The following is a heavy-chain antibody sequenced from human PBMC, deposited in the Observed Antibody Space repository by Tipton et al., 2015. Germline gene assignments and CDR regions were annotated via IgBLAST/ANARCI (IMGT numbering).Heavy chain of an antibody. CDR2: ISHSGNT. J-gene: IGHJ6*02. V-gene: IGHV4-59*01. D-gene: IGHD5-24*01. Sequence: LRLSCTVSGGSFSDYYWSWIRQPPGKGLEWIGSISHSGNTYYNPSLKSRVTMSRDTSKNQFSLKLSSVTAADTAVYYCARDLEHGMDVWGQGTTVTVSS. CDR3: ARDLEHGMDV. CDR1: GGSFSDYY.